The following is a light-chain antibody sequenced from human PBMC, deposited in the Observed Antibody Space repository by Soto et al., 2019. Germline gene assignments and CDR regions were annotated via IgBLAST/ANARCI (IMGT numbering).Light chain of an antibody. Sequence: IQLTQSPSSLSASVGDRVTITCRASQGISSYLAWYQQKPGKAPKLLSYAASTLQSGVPSKFSGTGSGTDFTLTIGSLQPGDFATYYCQQLNSYTFGPGTKVDIK. CDR2: AAS. V-gene: IGKV1-9*01. CDR3: QQLNSYT. J-gene: IGKJ3*01. CDR1: QGISSY.